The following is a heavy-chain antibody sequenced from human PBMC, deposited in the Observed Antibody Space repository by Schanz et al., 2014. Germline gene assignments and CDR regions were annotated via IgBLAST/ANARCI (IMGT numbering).Heavy chain of an antibody. CDR3: AREVGGSFGQHY. D-gene: IGHD1-26*01. CDR1: GFTFDDFG. CDR2: ISWNSVSI. J-gene: IGHJ4*02. V-gene: IGHV3-9*01. Sequence: EVYLVESGGDLVQPGKSLRLSCAASGFTFDDFGMHWVRQAPGKALEWVSGISWNSVSIGYADSVKGRFTISRDNAKNLMYLHLNSLRAEDTAVYYCAREVGGSFGQHYWGQGVLVTVSS.